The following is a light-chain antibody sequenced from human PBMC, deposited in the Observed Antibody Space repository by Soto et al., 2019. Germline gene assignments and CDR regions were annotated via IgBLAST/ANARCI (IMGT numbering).Light chain of an antibody. V-gene: IGLV1-40*01. CDR2: AFT. CDR1: SSNIGAGYD. CDR3: QSYDIRVSAGV. J-gene: IGLJ3*02. Sequence: QSVLTQPPSVSGAPGQRVTISCTWTSSNIGAGYDVHWYQKGLGTAPKLVIFAFTSRPSGVPDRFSGSRSDSSASLVVTGFQAEDEADYYCQSYDIRVSAGVFGGGTKVTVL.